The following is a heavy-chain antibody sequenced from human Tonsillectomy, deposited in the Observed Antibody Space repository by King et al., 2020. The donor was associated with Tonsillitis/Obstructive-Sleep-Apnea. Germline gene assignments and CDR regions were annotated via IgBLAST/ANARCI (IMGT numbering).Heavy chain of an antibody. CDR2: IWYDGSNK. CDR1: GFSFSTYG. V-gene: IGHV3-33*01. D-gene: IGHD1/OR15-1a*01. CDR3: ARSRENTDY. Sequence: VQLVESGGGVVQPGRSLRLSCAASGFSFSTYGMHWVRQAPGKGLEWVAVIWYDGSNKYYIDSVKGRFTISRDNSKNTLYLQMNNLRAEDTAVYYCARSRENTDYWGQGTLVTGSS. J-gene: IGHJ4*02.